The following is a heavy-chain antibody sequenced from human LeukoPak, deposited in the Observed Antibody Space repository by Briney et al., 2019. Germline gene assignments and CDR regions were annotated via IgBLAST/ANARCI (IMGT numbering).Heavy chain of an antibody. CDR1: GYTFTSYG. Sequence: ASVKVSCKASGYTFTSYGISWVRQAPGQGLERMGWISAYNGNTNYAQKLQGRVTMTTDTSTSTAYMELRSLRSDDTAVYYCARVPDYDILTGPVDYWGQGTLVTVSS. CDR3: ARVPDYDILTGPVDY. D-gene: IGHD3-9*01. CDR2: ISAYNGNT. J-gene: IGHJ4*02. V-gene: IGHV1-18*01.